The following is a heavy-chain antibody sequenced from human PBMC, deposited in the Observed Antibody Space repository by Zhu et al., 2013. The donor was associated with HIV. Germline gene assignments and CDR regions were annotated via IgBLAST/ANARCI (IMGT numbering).Heavy chain of an antibody. J-gene: IGHJ4*02. CDR2: IIPIFGTP. D-gene: IGHD2-2*01. Sequence: QVQLVQSGAEVKKPGSSVKVSCKTSGRAFSTYAISWVRQAPGQGLEWMGGIIPIFGTPNYAQKFQGRVTITADESTSTAYMELSSLRSEDTAVYYCARDKGGHIVVVPAALDYWGQGTLVTVSS. V-gene: IGHV1-69*01. CDR3: ARDKGGHIVVVPAALDY. CDR1: GRAFSTYA.